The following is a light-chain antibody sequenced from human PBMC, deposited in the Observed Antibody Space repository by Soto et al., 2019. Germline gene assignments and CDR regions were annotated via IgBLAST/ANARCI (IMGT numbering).Light chain of an antibody. J-gene: IGLJ1*01. CDR2: EGS. CDR1: SSDVGSYNL. Sequence: QSALTQPASVSGSPGQSITISCTGTSSDVGSYNLVSWYQQHPGKAPKLMIYEGSKRPSGVSNRFSGSKSGNTASLTISGLQAEDEADYYCCSYAGSSTPLYVFGTGTQLTVL. V-gene: IGLV2-23*01. CDR3: CSYAGSSTPLYV.